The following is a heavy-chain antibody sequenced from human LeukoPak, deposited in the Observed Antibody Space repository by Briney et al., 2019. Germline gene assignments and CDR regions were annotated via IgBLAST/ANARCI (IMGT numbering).Heavy chain of an antibody. V-gene: IGHV1-3*01. J-gene: IGHJ6*02. CDR3: ARMWTTVYYYGMDV. CDR1: GYTFTSYA. CDR2: INAGNGNT. D-gene: IGHD4-17*01. Sequence: ASVKASCKASGYTFTSYAMHWVRQAPGQRLEWMGWINAGNGNTKYSQKFQGRVTITRDTSASTAYMELSSLRSEDTAVYYCARMWTTVYYYGMDVWGQGTTVTVSS.